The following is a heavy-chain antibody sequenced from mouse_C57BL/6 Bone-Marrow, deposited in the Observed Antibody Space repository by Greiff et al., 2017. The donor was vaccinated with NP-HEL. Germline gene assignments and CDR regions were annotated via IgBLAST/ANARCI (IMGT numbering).Heavy chain of an antibody. V-gene: IGHV1-82*01. Sequence: QVQLQQSGPELVKPGASVKISCKASGYAFSNSWMNWVKQRPGKGLAWIGRLYPGDGDTNYNGKFKGKATMTADKSYRTAYMQLSSLTSEDSAVYFCAGLYYYDYWGQGTTLTVSS. CDR1: GYAFSNSW. CDR3: AGLYYYDY. CDR2: LYPGDGDT. J-gene: IGHJ2*01.